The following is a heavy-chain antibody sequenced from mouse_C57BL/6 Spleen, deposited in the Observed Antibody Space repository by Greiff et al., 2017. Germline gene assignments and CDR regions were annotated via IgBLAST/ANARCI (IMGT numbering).Heavy chain of an antibody. CDR3: ARGDGYYDVYYAMDY. J-gene: IGHJ4*01. CDR1: GFTFSDYY. CDR2: ISNGGGST. V-gene: IGHV5-12*01. D-gene: IGHD2-3*01. Sequence: EVKLVESGGGLVQPGGSLKLSCAASGFTFSDYYMYWVRQTPEKRLEWVAYISNGGGSTYYPDTVKGRFTISRDNAKNTLYLQMSRLKSEDTAMYYCARGDGYYDVYYAMDYWGQGTSVTVSS.